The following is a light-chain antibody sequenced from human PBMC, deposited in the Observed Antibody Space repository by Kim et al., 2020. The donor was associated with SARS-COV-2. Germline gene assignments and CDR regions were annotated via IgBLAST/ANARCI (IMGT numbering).Light chain of an antibody. V-gene: IGLV2-14*03. Sequence: QSALTQPASVSGSPGQSITISCAGTSSDFDADEHVSWYQQHPDKAPRVIIYDVSNRPSGVSSRFSGSKSGDTASLTISGLLPEDEADYFCSSYTRSYTYVFGTGTKVTVL. CDR3: SSYTRSYTYV. J-gene: IGLJ1*01. CDR1: SSDFDADEH. CDR2: DVS.